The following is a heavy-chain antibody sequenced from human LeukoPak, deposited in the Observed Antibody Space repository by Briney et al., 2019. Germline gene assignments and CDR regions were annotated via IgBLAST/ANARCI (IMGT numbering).Heavy chain of an antibody. CDR1: GGTFSSYA. J-gene: IGHJ6*02. Sequence: SVKVSCKASGGTFSSYAISWVRQAPGQGLEWMGRIIPIFGIANYAQKFQGRVTITADKSTSTAYMELSSPRSEDTAVYYCARLRAGYGMDVWGQGTTVTVSS. CDR2: IIPIFGIA. CDR3: ARLRAGYGMDV. D-gene: IGHD6-13*01. V-gene: IGHV1-69*04.